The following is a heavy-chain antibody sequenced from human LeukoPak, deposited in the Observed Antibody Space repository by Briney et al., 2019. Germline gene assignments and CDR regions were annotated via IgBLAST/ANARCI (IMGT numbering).Heavy chain of an antibody. CDR2: IYSGGSA. Sequence: GGSLRLSCAASGFTANNNYMSWVRQAPGKSLQWVPLIYSGGSAYYEDSVKGRFTISRDSSKNMVFLQMNSLRAEDTAVYYCASSGAYSDFDFWGQGTLVTVSS. J-gene: IGHJ4*02. CDR3: ASSGAYSDFDF. D-gene: IGHD3-22*01. V-gene: IGHV3-53*01. CDR1: GFTANNNY.